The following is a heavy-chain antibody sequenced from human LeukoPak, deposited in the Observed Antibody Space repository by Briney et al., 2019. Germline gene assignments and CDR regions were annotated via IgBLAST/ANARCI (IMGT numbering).Heavy chain of an antibody. V-gene: IGHV4-61*08. D-gene: IGHD3-22*01. CDR1: GGSISRTAYY. J-gene: IGHJ4*02. Sequence: SETLSLTCSVSGGSISRTAYYWGWIRQPPGKGLEWIGYIYYSGSTNYNPSLKSRVTISVDTSKNQFSLKLSSVTAADTAAYYCAREASSGYYSDYWGQGTLVTVSS. CDR2: IYYSGST. CDR3: AREASSGYYSDY.